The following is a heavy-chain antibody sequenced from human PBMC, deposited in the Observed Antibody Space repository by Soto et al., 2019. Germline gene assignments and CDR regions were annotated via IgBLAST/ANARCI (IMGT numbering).Heavy chain of an antibody. CDR2: INAGNGNT. Sequence: ASVKVSCKASGGTFTSYAMHWVRQAPGQRLEWMGWINAGNGNTKYSQKFQGRVTITRDTSASTAYMELSSLRSEDTAVYYCARDQYSSGSIDYWGQGTLVTVSS. V-gene: IGHV1-3*01. D-gene: IGHD6-19*01. CDR3: ARDQYSSGSIDY. CDR1: GGTFTSYA. J-gene: IGHJ4*02.